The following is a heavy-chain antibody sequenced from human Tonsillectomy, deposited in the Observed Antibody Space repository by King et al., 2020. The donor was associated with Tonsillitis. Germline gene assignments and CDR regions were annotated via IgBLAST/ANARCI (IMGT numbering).Heavy chain of an antibody. V-gene: IGHV3-30*04. Sequence: VQLVESWGGVVQPGRSLRLSCAASGFTFSSYVMHWVRQAPGKGLEWVALISYDGSNKYYADSVKGRFTISRDNSKNTLYLQMNSLRAEDTAVYYCARSPVAGYYFDYWGQGTLVTVSS. CDR2: ISYDGSNK. CDR3: ARSPVAGYYFDY. D-gene: IGHD6-19*01. CDR1: GFTFSSYV. J-gene: IGHJ4*02.